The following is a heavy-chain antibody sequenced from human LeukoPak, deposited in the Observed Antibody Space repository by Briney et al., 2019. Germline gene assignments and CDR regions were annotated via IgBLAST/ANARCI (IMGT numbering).Heavy chain of an antibody. CDR3: AKDREYSGSYRPGPTRYYYGMDV. V-gene: IGHV3-43*02. CDR2: ISGDGVRT. CDR1: GFTFDDYA. D-gene: IGHD1-26*01. J-gene: IGHJ6*02. Sequence: GGSLRLSCAASGFTFDDYAMHWVRQAPGKGLEWVSLISGDGVRTYYADSVKGRFTISRDNSKNTLYLQMNSLRAEDTAVFYCAKDREYSGSYRPGPTRYYYGMDVWGQGTTVTVS.